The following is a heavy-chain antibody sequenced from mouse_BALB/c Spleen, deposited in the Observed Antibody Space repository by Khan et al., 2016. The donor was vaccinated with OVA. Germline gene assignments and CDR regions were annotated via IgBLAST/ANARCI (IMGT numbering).Heavy chain of an antibody. CDR3: ARHGNYVSFDY. D-gene: IGHD2-1*01. CDR2: ISNGGGST. CDR1: GFTFSSYI. Sequence: EVQLVESGGGLVQPGGSLKLSCAASGFTFSSYIMSWVRQTPEKRLEWVAYISNGGGSTYYLDNVKGRFTISRENAKNTLYLQMSSLKSEDTAMYYCARHGNYVSFDYWGQGTTLTVSS. J-gene: IGHJ2*01. V-gene: IGHV5-12-2*01.